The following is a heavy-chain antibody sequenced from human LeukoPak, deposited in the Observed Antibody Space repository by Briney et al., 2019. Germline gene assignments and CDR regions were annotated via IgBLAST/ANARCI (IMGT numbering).Heavy chain of an antibody. CDR3: AKDIAAAGPTHYYYGMDV. CDR2: IYSGGST. D-gene: IGHD6-13*01. CDR1: GFTVSSNY. J-gene: IGHJ6*02. V-gene: IGHV3-53*01. Sequence: GGSLRLSCAASGFTVSSNYMSWVRQAPGKGLEWVSVIYSGGSTYYADSVKGRFTISRDNSKNTLYLQMNSLRAEDTAVYYCAKDIAAAGPTHYYYGMDVWGQGTTVTVSS.